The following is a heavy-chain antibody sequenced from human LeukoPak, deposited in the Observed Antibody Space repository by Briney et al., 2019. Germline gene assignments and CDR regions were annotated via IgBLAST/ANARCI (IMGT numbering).Heavy chain of an antibody. CDR1: GGSISSYY. CDR2: IYYSGST. Sequence: PSETLSLTCAVSGGSISSYYWSWIRQPPGKGLEWIGYIYYSGSTNYNPSLKSRVTISVDTSKNQFSLKLSSVTAADTAVYYCARLGADSSGCSDYWGQGTLVTVSS. V-gene: IGHV4-59*01. D-gene: IGHD3-22*01. J-gene: IGHJ4*02. CDR3: ARLGADSSGCSDY.